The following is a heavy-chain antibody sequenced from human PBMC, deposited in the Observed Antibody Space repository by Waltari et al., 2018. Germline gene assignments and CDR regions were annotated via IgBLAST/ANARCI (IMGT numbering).Heavy chain of an antibody. CDR2: RNPNRGNT. CDR3: ARGKLVAYYYYYMDV. J-gene: IGHJ6*03. CDR1: GYTCTSYE. Sequence: QVQLVQSGAEVKKPGASGKGACKASGYTCTSYEINWVRQATGQGLEWMGWRNPNRGNTGYAQTFQGRVTMTRHTSISTAYMELSSLRSEDTAVYYCARGKLVAYYYYYMDVWGKGTTVTVSS. V-gene: IGHV1-8*01. D-gene: IGHD6-6*01.